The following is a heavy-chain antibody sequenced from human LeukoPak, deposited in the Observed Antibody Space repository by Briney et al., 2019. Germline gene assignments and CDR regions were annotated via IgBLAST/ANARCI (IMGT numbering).Heavy chain of an antibody. CDR2: TYYRSKWYI. CDR1: GDSVSSNSAI. D-gene: IGHD3-10*01. CDR3: ARGYYASGFNP. J-gene: IGHJ5*02. Sequence: SQTLSLTCAISGDSVSSNSAIWNWIRQSPPRGLEWLGRTYYRSKWYIDYGASVKSRITINADTSKNQFSLQLNSVTPEDTAVYYCARGYYASGFNPWGQGTLVTVSS. V-gene: IGHV6-1*01.